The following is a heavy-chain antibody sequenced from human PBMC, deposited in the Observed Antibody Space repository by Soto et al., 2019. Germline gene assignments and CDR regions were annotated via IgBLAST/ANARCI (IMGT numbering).Heavy chain of an antibody. J-gene: IGHJ4*02. CDR3: ARDLGTDKRYSSGWPFDY. V-gene: IGHV3-21*01. Sequence: GGSLRLSCAASGFTFSSYSMNWVRQAPGKGLEWVSSISSSSSYIYYADSVKGRFTISRDNAKNSLYLQMNSLRAEDTAVYYCARDLGTDKRYSSGWPFDYWGQGTLVTVSS. CDR1: GFTFSSYS. CDR2: ISSSSSYI. D-gene: IGHD6-19*01.